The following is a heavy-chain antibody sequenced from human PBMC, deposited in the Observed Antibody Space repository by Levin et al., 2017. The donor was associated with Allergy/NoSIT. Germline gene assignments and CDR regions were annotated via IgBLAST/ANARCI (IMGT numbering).Heavy chain of an antibody. Sequence: GGSLRLSCKASGYTFTGYYMHWVRQAPGQGLEWMGWINPNSGGTNYAQKFQGRVTMTRDTSISTAYMELSRLRSDDTAVYYCARENIAAAGTNYYGMDVWGQGTTVTVSS. V-gene: IGHV1-2*02. CDR1: GYTFTGYY. CDR2: INPNSGGT. J-gene: IGHJ6*02. D-gene: IGHD6-13*01. CDR3: ARENIAAAGTNYYGMDV.